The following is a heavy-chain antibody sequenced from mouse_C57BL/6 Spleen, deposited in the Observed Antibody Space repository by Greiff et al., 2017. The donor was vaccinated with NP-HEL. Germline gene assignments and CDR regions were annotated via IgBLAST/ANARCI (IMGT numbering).Heavy chain of an antibody. CDR3: ARRGTGFDY. CDR1: GYTFTDYY. J-gene: IGHJ2*01. V-gene: IGHV1-26*01. Sequence: EVNLVESGPELVKPGASVKISCKASGYTFTDYYMNWVKQSHGKSLEWIGDINPNNGGTSYNQKFKGKATLTVDKSSSTAYMELRSLTSEDSAVYYCARRGTGFDYWGQGTTLTVSS. CDR2: INPNNGGT. D-gene: IGHD3-3*01.